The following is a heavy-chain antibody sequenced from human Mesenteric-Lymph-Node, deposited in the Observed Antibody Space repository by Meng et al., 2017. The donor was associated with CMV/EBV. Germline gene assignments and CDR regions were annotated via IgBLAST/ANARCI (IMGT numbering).Heavy chain of an antibody. J-gene: IGHJ6*02. D-gene: IGHD2-21*01. CDR1: GGTFSSYA. Sequence: SVKVSCKASGGTFSSYAISWVRQAPGQGLEWMGGIIPMFGTANYAQKFQGRVTITTDESTSTAYMELSSLRSEDTAVYYCARGGYCGDGCYGAYFYNMDVWGQGTTVTVSS. CDR3: ARGGYCGDGCYGAYFYNMDV. CDR2: IIPMFGTA. V-gene: IGHV1-69*05.